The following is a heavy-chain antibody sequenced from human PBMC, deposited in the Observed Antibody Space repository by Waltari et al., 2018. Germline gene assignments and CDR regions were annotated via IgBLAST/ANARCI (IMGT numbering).Heavy chain of an antibody. D-gene: IGHD6-13*01. CDR1: GGSFSGYY. Sequence: QVQLQQWGAGLLKPSETLSLTCAVYGGSFSGYYWSWIRQPPGKGLEWIGEINHSGSTNYNPSLKRRVTISVDTSKNQFSLKLSSGTAADTAVYYCARRKPGIAAAGGYFQHWGQGTLVTVSS. J-gene: IGHJ1*01. CDR2: INHSGST. CDR3: ARRKPGIAAAGGYFQH. V-gene: IGHV4-34*01.